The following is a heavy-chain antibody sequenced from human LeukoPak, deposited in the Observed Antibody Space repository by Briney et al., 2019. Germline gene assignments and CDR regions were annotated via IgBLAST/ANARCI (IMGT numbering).Heavy chain of an antibody. Sequence: GGSLRLSCAASGFTFSSNSMSWVRQAPGKGLEWVSAINYSGDATYYVDSVKGRFTTSRDNSKNTLYLQMNSLRAEDTAIYYCAKGYCSGGNCYQYFDYWGKGTLVTVAS. J-gene: IGHJ4*02. CDR3: AKGYCSGGNCYQYFDY. D-gene: IGHD2-15*01. CDR2: INYSGDAT. CDR1: GFTFSSNS. V-gene: IGHV3-23*01.